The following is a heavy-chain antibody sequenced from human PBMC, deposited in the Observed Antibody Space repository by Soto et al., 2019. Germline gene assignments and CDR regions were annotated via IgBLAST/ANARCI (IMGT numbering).Heavy chain of an antibody. J-gene: IGHJ6*02. CDR3: ARDFLGYYYYGMDV. CDR2: IYHSGST. D-gene: IGHD3-16*01. Sequence: SETLSLTCAVSGYSISSGYYWGWIRQPPGKGLEWIGSIYHSGSTYYNPSLKSRVTISVDTSKNQFSLKLSSVTAADTAVYYCARDFLGYYYYGMDVWGQGTTVTVSS. CDR1: GYSISSGYY. V-gene: IGHV4-38-2*02.